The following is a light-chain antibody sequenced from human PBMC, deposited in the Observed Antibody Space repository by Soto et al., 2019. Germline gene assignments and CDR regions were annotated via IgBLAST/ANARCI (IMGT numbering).Light chain of an antibody. CDR1: YSDIGGYNY. J-gene: IGLJ2*01. V-gene: IGLV2-14*03. CDR3: SSYTSRSTLGV. CDR2: DVT. Sequence: QSALTQPASVSGSPGQSITISCTGAYSDIGGYNYVSWYQQHPGKAPKLMLYDVTNRPSGVSYRFSGSKSGNTASLTISGLQAEDEADYYCSSYTSRSTLGVFGGGTKLTVL.